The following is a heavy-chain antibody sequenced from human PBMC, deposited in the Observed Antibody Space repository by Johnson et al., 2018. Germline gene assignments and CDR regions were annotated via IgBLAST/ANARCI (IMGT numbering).Heavy chain of an antibody. CDR3: AKVFRSYQYHGMDV. CDR1: GFIFTNYG. Sequence: QLVESGGGVVQPGRSLRLSCEASGFIFTNYGMHWVRQAPGKGLEWVAVISYDGSNKYYGDFVKGRFTISRDKNTLYLQMNSLRAEDTAVYYCAKVFRSYQYHGMDVWGKGTTVTVSS. D-gene: IGHD2-2*01. CDR2: ISYDGSNK. J-gene: IGHJ6*04. V-gene: IGHV3-30*18.